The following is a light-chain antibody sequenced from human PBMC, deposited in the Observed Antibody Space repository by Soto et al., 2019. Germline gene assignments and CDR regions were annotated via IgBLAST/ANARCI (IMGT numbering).Light chain of an antibody. CDR2: VAS. J-gene: IGKJ2*02. CDR3: QQYNNWPRT. CDR1: QSVSSN. V-gene: IGKV3-15*01. Sequence: EIVMTQSPATLSVSPGERATLSCRASQSVSSNLAWYQQKPGQAPRLLIYVASTRATGFPARFSGSGSGTECNLTISSLQAEDFAVDYCQQYNNWPRTFGQGTKLEIK.